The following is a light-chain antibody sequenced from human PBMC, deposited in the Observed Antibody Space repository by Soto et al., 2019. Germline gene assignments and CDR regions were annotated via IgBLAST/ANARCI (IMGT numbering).Light chain of an antibody. CDR3: QQYGSSPPST. V-gene: IGKV3-20*01. CDR1: QSVSSN. CDR2: GAS. J-gene: IGKJ1*01. Sequence: EIVMTQSPATLSVSPGERATLSCRASQSVSSNLAWYQQKPGQAPRLLIFGASSRATGTPDRFSGSGSGTDFTLTISRLAPEDFAVYYCQQYGSSPPSTFGQGTEVEIK.